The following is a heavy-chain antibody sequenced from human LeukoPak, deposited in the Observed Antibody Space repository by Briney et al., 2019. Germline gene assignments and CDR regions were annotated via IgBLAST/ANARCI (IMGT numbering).Heavy chain of an antibody. CDR1: GGSISSSSYY. D-gene: IGHD1-26*01. CDR2: IYYSGST. J-gene: IGHJ4*02. V-gene: IGHV4-39*01. Sequence: SETLSLTCTVSGGSISSSSYYWGWLRQPPGKGLEWIGSIYYSGSTYYNPSLKSRVTISVDTSKNQFSLKLSSVTAADTAVYYCAGGATLYYFDYWGQGTLVTVSS. CDR3: AGGATLYYFDY.